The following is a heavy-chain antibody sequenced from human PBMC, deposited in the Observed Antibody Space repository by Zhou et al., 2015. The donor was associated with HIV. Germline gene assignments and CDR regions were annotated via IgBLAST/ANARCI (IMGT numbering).Heavy chain of an antibody. D-gene: IGHD5-12*01. CDR2: MNPHTANT. V-gene: IGHV1-8*02. CDR1: GGTFSNYA. J-gene: IGHJ4*02. CDR3: ARRGGKSGYSSGMFGY. Sequence: QVLLVQSGAEVKKPGSSVKVSCEASGGTFSNYAVSWVRQAPGQGLEWLGWMNPHTANTGYAQKFQGRLTMTSDTSISAAYMELSSLTSEDTAVYYCARRGGKSGYSSGMFGYWGQGTLVTVAS.